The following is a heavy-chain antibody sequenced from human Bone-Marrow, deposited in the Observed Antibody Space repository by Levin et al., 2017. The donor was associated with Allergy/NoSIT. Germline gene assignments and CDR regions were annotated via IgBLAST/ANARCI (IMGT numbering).Heavy chain of an antibody. J-gene: IGHJ4*02. CDR3: AKDQYSYYGSGSYYY. CDR1: GFTFSSYA. D-gene: IGHD3-10*01. CDR2: ISGSGGST. Sequence: GGSLRLSCAASGFTFSSYAMTWVRQAPGKGLEWVSAISGSGGSTYYADSVKGRFTISRDNSKNTLYLQMNSLRAEDTAVYYCAKDQYSYYGSGSYYYWGQGTLVTVSS. V-gene: IGHV3-23*01.